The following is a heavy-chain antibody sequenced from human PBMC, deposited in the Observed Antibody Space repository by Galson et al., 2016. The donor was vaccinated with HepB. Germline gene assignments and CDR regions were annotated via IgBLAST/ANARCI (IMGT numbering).Heavy chain of an antibody. J-gene: IGHJ4*02. CDR3: TRKISATAGID. CDR2: IKQDGSEK. CDR1: GFTFSSYW. V-gene: IGHV3-7*04. Sequence: SLRLSCAASGFTFSSYWMSWVRQAPGKGLEWLANIKQDGSEKYYVDSVRGRFTISRDNAMNSLYLHMSSLRAEDTALYYCTRKISATAGIDWGQGTLVTVSS. D-gene: IGHD6-13*01.